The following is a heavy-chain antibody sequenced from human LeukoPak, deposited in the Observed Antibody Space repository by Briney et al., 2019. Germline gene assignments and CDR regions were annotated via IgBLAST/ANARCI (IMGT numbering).Heavy chain of an antibody. CDR2: IYYSGST. CDR1: GGSISSGSYY. Sequence: SQTLSLTCTDSGGSISSGSYYWSWIRQPPGKGLEWIGYIYYSGSTNYNPSLKSRVTISVDTSKNQFSLKLSSVTAADTAVYYCARIAGAAGTNRRYFDLWGRGTLVTVSS. V-gene: IGHV4-61*01. J-gene: IGHJ2*01. CDR3: ARIAGAAGTNRRYFDL. D-gene: IGHD6-13*01.